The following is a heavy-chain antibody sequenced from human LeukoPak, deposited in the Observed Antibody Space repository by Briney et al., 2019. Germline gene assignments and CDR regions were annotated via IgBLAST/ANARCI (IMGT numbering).Heavy chain of an antibody. CDR3: AIEYSGSYRFDY. D-gene: IGHD5-18*01. V-gene: IGHV4-30-2*01. J-gene: IGHJ4*02. CDR2: IFPSGDT. Sequence: SQTLSLTCAVSGGSMSSGGFFWGWIRQPPGKGLQLIGYIFPSGDTYYNPSLKSRITISVDTSKSQFSLDVSSVTAADTAVYSCAIEYSGSYRFDYWGQGTLVTVSS. CDR1: GGSMSSGGFF.